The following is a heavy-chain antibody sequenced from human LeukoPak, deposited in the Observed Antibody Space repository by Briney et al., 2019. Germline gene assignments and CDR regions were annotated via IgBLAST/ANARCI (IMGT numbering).Heavy chain of an antibody. J-gene: IGHJ4*02. CDR1: GASISSYH. V-gene: IGHV4-59*01. CDR2: MYNSGNT. Sequence: PSETLSLTCTVSGASISSYHWSWIRQPPGKGLEWIGYMYNSGNTNHNPSLKSRVTMSLDTSKNQFSLKLSSVTAADTAIYYCARKDGDYWGQGTLVIVSS. CDR3: ARKDGDY. D-gene: IGHD5-24*01.